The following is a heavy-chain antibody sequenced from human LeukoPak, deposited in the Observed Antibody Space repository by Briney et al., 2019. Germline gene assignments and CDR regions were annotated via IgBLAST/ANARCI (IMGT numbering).Heavy chain of an antibody. D-gene: IGHD6-13*01. Sequence: GGSLRLSCAASGFTFRTYSMTWVRQAPGKGLEWVSSISSSSTYIYYTDSVKGRFTISRDNAKNTLYLQMNSLRAEDTAVYYCARDGIAAGDFDYWGEGILVTVSS. CDR2: ISSSSTYI. J-gene: IGHJ4*02. V-gene: IGHV3-21*01. CDR1: GFTFRTYS. CDR3: ARDGIAAGDFDY.